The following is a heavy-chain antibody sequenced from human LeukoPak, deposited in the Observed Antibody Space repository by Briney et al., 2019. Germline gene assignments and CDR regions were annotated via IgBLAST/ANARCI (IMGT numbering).Heavy chain of an antibody. CDR3: ATYRRGPSYYFDY. D-gene: IGHD3-16*02. CDR1: GFTFTSYA. V-gene: IGHV3-23*01. CDR2: ISATGADT. Sequence: GGSLRLSCAASGFTFTSYAMSWVRQAPGKGLDWVSVISATGADTYYSNSVRGRFTISRDDSTNTVYLYMTSLSVDDTAVYYCATYRRGPSYYFDYWGQGNLVIVPS. J-gene: IGHJ4*02.